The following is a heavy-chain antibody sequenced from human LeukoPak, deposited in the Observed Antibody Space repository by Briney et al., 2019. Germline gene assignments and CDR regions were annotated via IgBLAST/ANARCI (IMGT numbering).Heavy chain of an antibody. J-gene: IGHJ4*02. D-gene: IGHD1-26*01. CDR1: GYTFTSYD. Sequence: ASVKVSCKASGYTFTSYDINWVRQATGQGLEWMGWMNPNSGNTGYAQKFQGRVTTTRDTSTSTVYMELSSLRSEDTAVYYCARHVSGSYDYWGQGTLVTVSS. CDR2: MNPNSGNT. CDR3: ARHVSGSYDY. V-gene: IGHV1-8*01.